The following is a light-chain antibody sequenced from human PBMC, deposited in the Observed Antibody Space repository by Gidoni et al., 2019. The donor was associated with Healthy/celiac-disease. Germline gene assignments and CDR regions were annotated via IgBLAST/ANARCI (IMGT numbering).Light chain of an antibody. CDR2: KDR. CDR1: VLAKKKY. Sequence: SYDLTQPSSVSVSPGQTARLTCSGDVLAKKKYARWFQQKLGQAPVLVIYKDRERPSGIPERFSGSSSGTTVTLTISGAQVEDEADYYCYSAADNLGVFGGGTKLTVL. V-gene: IGLV3-27*01. J-gene: IGLJ3*02. CDR3: YSAADNLGV.